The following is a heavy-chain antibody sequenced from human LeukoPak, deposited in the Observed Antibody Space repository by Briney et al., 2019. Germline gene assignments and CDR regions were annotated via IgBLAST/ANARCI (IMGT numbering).Heavy chain of an antibody. J-gene: IGHJ4*02. D-gene: IGHD1-26*01. CDR2: IYSGGST. CDR1: GFTVSSNY. V-gene: IGHV3-53*01. Sequence: GGSLRLSCAASGFTVSSNYISWVRQAPGKGLEWVSVIYSGGSTYYADSVKGRFTISRDNSKNTLYLQMNSLRAEDTAVYYCARGASGSYHNFGYWGQGTLVTVSS. CDR3: ARGASGSYHNFGY.